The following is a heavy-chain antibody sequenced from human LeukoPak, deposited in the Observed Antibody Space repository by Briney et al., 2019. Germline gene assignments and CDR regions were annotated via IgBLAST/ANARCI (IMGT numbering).Heavy chain of an antibody. CDR3: ARGSGSPPIRRGY. D-gene: IGHD3-10*01. CDR1: GYTFTGYY. Sequence: GASLKLSCKASGYTFTGYYMHGVRQAPGQGLEWMRWINPNSGCTNYAQKFQGRVTMRRDTSISTAYMELSRLRSDDTAVYYCARGSGSPPIRRGYWGQGTLVTVSS. V-gene: IGHV1-2*02. J-gene: IGHJ4*02. CDR2: INPNSGCT.